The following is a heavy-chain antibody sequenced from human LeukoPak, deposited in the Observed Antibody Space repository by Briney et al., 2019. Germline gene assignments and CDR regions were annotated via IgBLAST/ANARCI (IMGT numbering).Heavy chain of an antibody. CDR2: INPSSGST. V-gene: IGHV1-46*02. J-gene: IGHJ4*02. CDR1: GYTFNSYY. D-gene: IGHD3-16*01. Sequence: ASVKVSCKASGYTFNSYYMHWVRQAPGQGLEWMGIINPSSGSTSYAQNFQGQVTISADKSISTAYLQWSSLKASDTAMYYCARRGGGYFDYWGQGTLVTVSS. CDR3: ARRGGGYFDY.